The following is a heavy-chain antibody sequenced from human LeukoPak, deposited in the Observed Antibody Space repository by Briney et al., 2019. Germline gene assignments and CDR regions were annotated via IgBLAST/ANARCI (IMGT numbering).Heavy chain of an antibody. CDR2: ISYDGSNK. D-gene: IGHD3-10*01. CDR3: AKAMVRGVIGYYYYGMDV. Sequence: PGRSLRLSCAASGFTFSSYGMHWVRQAPGKGLEWVAVISYDGSNKYYADSVKGRFTISRDNSKNTLYLQMNSLRAEDTAVYYCAKAMVRGVIGYYYYGMDVWGQGTTVTVSS. V-gene: IGHV3-30*18. CDR1: GFTFSSYG. J-gene: IGHJ6*02.